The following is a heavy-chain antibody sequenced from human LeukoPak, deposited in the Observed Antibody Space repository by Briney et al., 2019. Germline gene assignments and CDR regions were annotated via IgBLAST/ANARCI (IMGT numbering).Heavy chain of an antibody. CDR2: IYYSGST. CDR3: ARDRGYYDSSGYLDY. V-gene: IGHV4-59*01. CDR1: GGSISSYY. J-gene: IGHJ4*02. Sequence: SETLSLACTVSGGSISSYYWSWIRQPPGKGLEWIGYIYYSGSTNYNPSLKSRVTISVDTSKNQFSLKLSSVTAADTAVYYCARDRGYYDSSGYLDYWGQGTLVTVSS. D-gene: IGHD3-22*01.